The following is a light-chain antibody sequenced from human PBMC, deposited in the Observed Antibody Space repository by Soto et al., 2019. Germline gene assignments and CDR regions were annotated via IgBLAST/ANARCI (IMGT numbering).Light chain of an antibody. J-gene: IGKJ4*01. V-gene: IGKV1-39*01. CDR1: QSISSY. CDR3: QQANSFPQRPT. Sequence: DIQMTQSPSSLSASVGDRVTITCRASQSISSYLNWYQQKPGKAPKLLIYAASSLQSGVPSRFSGSGSGTDFTLTISSLQPEDFATYYCQQANSFPQRPTFGGGTKVDIK. CDR2: AAS.